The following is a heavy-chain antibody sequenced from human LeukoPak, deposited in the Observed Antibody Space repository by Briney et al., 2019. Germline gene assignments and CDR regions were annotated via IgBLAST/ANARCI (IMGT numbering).Heavy chain of an antibody. V-gene: IGHV3-21*01. D-gene: IGHD3-16*02. Sequence: GGSLRLSCAASGFTFSSYTMNWVLQAPGKGLEWVSSITSSSSYIYYADSLKGRFTISRDNAKNSLYLQMNSLRAEDTAVYYCASYVWGTYRYSAFDIWGQGTKVTVSS. CDR3: ASYVWGTYRYSAFDI. CDR2: ITSSSSYI. J-gene: IGHJ3*02. CDR1: GFTFSSYT.